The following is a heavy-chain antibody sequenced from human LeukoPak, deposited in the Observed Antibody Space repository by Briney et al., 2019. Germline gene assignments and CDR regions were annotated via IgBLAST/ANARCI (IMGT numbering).Heavy chain of an antibody. CDR1: GYTFTSYD. D-gene: IGHD6-13*01. J-gene: IGHJ5*02. Sequence: GASVKVSCKASGYTFTSYDINWVRQVTGQGLEWMGWMNPNSGNTGYAQKFQGRVTMTRNTSISTAYMELSSLRSEDTAVYYCARDRITAAGTCWFDPWGQGTLVTVSS. CDR2: MNPNSGNT. V-gene: IGHV1-8*01. CDR3: ARDRITAAGTCWFDP.